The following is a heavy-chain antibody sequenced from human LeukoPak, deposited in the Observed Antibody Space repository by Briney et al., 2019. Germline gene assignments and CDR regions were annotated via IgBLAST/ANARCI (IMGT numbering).Heavy chain of an antibody. CDR2: MNPNSGNT. CDR1: GYTFTSYD. D-gene: IGHD6-19*01. Sequence: ASVKVSCKASGYTFTSYDINWVRQATGQGLEWIGWMNPNSGNTGYAQKFQGRVTMTRNTSISTAYMELSSLRSEDTAVYYCARMGSSIAVAGTHYYYYGMDVWGQGTTVTVSS. J-gene: IGHJ6*02. CDR3: ARMGSSIAVAGTHYYYYGMDV. V-gene: IGHV1-8*01.